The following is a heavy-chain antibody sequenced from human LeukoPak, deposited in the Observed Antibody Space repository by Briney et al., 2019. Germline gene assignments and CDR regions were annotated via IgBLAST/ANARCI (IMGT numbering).Heavy chain of an antibody. Sequence: GGSLRLSCSASGFTFSDHYIDWVRQAPGKGLEWVGRSRDKGNSYTTAYAASVRGRFTISRDDSKNSLYLQMNSLKIEDTAVYYCTKLARAPRDFDYWGQGTLVTVSS. CDR3: TKLARAPRDFDY. CDR2: SRDKGNSYTT. V-gene: IGHV3-72*01. D-gene: IGHD3-10*01. J-gene: IGHJ4*01. CDR1: GFTFSDHY.